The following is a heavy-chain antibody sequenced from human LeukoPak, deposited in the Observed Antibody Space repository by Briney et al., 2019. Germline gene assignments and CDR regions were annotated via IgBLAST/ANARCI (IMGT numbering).Heavy chain of an antibody. Sequence: SETLSLTCAVYGGSFSGYYWSWIRQPPGKGLEWIGEINHSGSTNYNPSLKSRVTISVDTSKNQFSLKLSSVTAADTAVYYCARGPAHYNWFDPWGQGTLVTVSS. V-gene: IGHV4-34*01. CDR1: GGSFSGYY. J-gene: IGHJ5*02. CDR3: ARGPAHYNWFDP. CDR2: INHSGST.